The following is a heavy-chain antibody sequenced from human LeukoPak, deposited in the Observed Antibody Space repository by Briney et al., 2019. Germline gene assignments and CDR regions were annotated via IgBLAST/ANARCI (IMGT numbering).Heavy chain of an antibody. V-gene: IGHV4-39*07. CDR2: IYYSGST. CDR3: ARGAYDYVWGSYRQTFDY. D-gene: IGHD3-16*02. Sequence: SETLSFTCTVSGGSISSSSYYWGWIRQPPGKGLEWIGSIYYSGSTNYNPSLKSRVTISVDTSKNRFSLKLSSVTAADTAVYYCARGAYDYVWGSYRQTFDYWGQGTLVTVSA. J-gene: IGHJ4*02. CDR1: GGSISSSSYY.